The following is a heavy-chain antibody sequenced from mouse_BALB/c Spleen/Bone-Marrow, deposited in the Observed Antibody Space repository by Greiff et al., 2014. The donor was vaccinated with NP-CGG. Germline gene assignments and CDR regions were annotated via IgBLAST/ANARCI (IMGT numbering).Heavy chain of an antibody. CDR3: ASLFRGAMDY. J-gene: IGHJ4*01. CDR2: INSGGSYT. Sequence: EVQVVESGGGLVKPGGSLKLSCAASGFTFSSYAMSWVRQTPEKRLEWVATINSGGSYTYYPDSVKGRFTISRDNAKNTLYLQMSSLRSEDTAMYYCASLFRGAMDYWGQGTSVTVSS. V-gene: IGHV5-9-3*01. CDR1: GFTFSSYA.